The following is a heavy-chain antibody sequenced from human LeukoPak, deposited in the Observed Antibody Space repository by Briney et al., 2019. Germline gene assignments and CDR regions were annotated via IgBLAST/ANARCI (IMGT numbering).Heavy chain of an antibody. J-gene: IGHJ4*02. Sequence: GSSVKVSCKASGGTFSSYTISWVRQAPGQGREWMGRIIPILGIANYAQKFQGRVTITADKSTSTAYMELSSLRSEDTAVYYCASRVGAPRDYWGQGTLVTVSS. CDR2: IIPILGIA. D-gene: IGHD1-26*01. CDR1: GGTFSSYT. V-gene: IGHV1-69*02. CDR3: ASRVGAPRDY.